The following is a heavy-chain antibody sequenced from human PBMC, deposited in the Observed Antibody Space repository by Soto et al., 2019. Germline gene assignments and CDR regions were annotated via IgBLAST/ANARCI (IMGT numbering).Heavy chain of an antibody. CDR1: GYTFTGYY. CDR3: ARPRRLGKEVDAFDI. CDR2: INPNSGGT. D-gene: IGHD7-27*01. J-gene: IGHJ3*02. V-gene: IGHV1-2*04. Sequence: ASVKVSCKASGYTFTGYYMHWVRQAPGQGLEWMGWINPNSGGTNYAQKFQGWVTMTRDTSISTAYMELSRLRSDDTAVYYCARPRRLGKEVDAFDIWGQGTMVTVSS.